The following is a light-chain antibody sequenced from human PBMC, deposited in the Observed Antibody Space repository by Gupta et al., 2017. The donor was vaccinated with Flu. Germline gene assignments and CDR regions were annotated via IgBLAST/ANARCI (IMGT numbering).Light chain of an antibody. J-gene: IGLJ3*02. CDR1: ALPKQY. CDR2: NDS. CDR3: QSADSSGTYEV. Sequence: SYALTQPPSVSVSPGQTARITCSGDALPKQYAYWYQQKPGQAPVLVIYNDSERPSGSPERFSGSSSGTTVTLTISGVQAEDEADYYCQSADSSGTYEVFGGGTKLTVL. V-gene: IGLV3-25*02.